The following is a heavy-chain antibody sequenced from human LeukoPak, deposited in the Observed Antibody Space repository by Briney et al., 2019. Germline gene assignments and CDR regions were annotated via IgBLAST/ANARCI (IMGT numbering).Heavy chain of an antibody. D-gene: IGHD1-7*01. CDR1: GFTFSTYS. J-gene: IGHJ4*02. V-gene: IGHV3-21*01. Sequence: GGSLRLSCAASGFTFSTYSMNWVRQAPGKGLEWVSSISSSNSCIYYADSMKGRLTISRDNAKNALYLQMNSLRAEDTAVYYCARGGLELDYWGQRTLVTVSS. CDR2: ISSSNSCI. CDR3: ARGGLELDY.